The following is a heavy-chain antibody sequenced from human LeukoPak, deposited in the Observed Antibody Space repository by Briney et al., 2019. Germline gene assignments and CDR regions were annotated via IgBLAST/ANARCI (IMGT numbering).Heavy chain of an antibody. CDR2: ISGSGGST. D-gene: IGHD4-17*01. Sequence: GGSLRLSCAASGFTFSSYAMSWVRQAPGKGLEGVSAISGSGGSTYYADSVKGRFTISRDNSKNTLYLQMNSLRAEDTAVYYCAKDPSEDYGDYVVWFDPWGQGTLVTVSS. J-gene: IGHJ5*02. CDR1: GFTFSSYA. CDR3: AKDPSEDYGDYVVWFDP. V-gene: IGHV3-23*01.